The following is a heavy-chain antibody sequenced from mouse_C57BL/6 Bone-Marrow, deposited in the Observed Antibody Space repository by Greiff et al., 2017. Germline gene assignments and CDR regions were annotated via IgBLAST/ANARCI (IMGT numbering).Heavy chain of an antibody. CDR1: GFTFSDAW. Sequence: EVQVVESGGGLVQPGGSMKLSCAASGFTFSDAWMDWVRQSPEKGLEWVAEIRNKANHHATYYAESVKGRFTISRDDSKSSVYLQMNSLRAEDTGIYYCTRGAAWFAYWGQGTLVTVSA. CDR2: IRNKANHHAT. D-gene: IGHD6-1*01. CDR3: TRGAAWFAY. J-gene: IGHJ3*01. V-gene: IGHV6-6*01.